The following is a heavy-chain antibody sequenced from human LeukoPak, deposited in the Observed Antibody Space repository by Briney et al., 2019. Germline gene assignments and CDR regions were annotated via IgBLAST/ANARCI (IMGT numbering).Heavy chain of an antibody. CDR2: IIPIFGTA. CDR1: GGTFSSYA. Sequence: GASVKVSCKASGGTFSSYAISWVRQAPGQGLEWMGRIIPIFGTANYAQKFQGRVTITADESTSTAYMELSSLRSEDTAVYYCARCMADCSSTSCYDYYYYYMDVWGKGTTVTVSS. CDR3: ARCMADCSSTSCYDYYYYYMDV. V-gene: IGHV1-69*13. J-gene: IGHJ6*03. D-gene: IGHD2-2*01.